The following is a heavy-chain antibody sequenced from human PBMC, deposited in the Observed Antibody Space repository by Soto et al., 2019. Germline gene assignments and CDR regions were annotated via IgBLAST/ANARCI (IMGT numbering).Heavy chain of an antibody. Sequence: SETLSLTCAVYGGSFSGYYWSWIRQPPGKGLEWIGEINHSGSTNYNPSLKSRVTISVDTSKNPFSLKLSSVTAAETAVYYCARGPMVQWVAATFGYFQHWGQGTLVTVSS. V-gene: IGHV4-34*01. CDR3: ARGPMVQWVAATFGYFQH. CDR2: INHSGST. J-gene: IGHJ1*01. D-gene: IGHD2-15*01. CDR1: GGSFSGYY.